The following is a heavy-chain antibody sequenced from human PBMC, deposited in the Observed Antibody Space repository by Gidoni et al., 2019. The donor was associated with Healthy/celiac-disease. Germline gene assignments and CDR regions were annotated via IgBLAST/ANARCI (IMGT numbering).Heavy chain of an antibody. V-gene: IGHV3-11*01. CDR1: GVTFGDYY. Sequence: QVQLVESGGGLVKPVGSLRLSCAVPGVTFGDYYMGWIRQAPGKGLEWVSYSSSSGSTIYYADSVKGRFTISRDNAKNSLYLQRNSLRAEDTAVYYCARVQTLRYFDWAPEFDPWGQGTLVTVSS. D-gene: IGHD3-9*01. CDR3: ARVQTLRYFDWAPEFDP. CDR2: SSSSGSTI. J-gene: IGHJ5*02.